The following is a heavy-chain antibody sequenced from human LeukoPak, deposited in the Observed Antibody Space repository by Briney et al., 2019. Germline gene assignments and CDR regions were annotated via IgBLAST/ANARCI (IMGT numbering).Heavy chain of an antibody. Sequence: SETLSLTCTVSGSISSGSYYWSWIRQPAGKGLEWIGRIYVSGSTNYNPSLEGRVTISLDTSKNQFSLQLTSLTAADTAVYYCAREGQQLVPPFDYWGQGTLVTVSS. J-gene: IGHJ4*02. CDR3: AREGQQLVPPFDY. V-gene: IGHV4-61*02. D-gene: IGHD6-6*01. CDR2: IYVSGST. CDR1: GSISSGSYY.